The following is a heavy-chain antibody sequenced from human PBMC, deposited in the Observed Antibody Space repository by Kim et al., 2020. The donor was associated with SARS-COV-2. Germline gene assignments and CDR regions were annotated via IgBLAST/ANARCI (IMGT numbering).Heavy chain of an antibody. CDR3: ARAGASSSFLRYYYGMDV. CDR1: DFTFSNYN. D-gene: IGHD6-6*01. Sequence: GGSLRLSCAASDFTFSNYNMNWVRQAPGKGLEWVSYISGDSNDMSYADSVKGRFTISRDNAKNSLYLQMNSLRDEDTALYYCARAGASSSFLRYYYGMDVWGQGTTVTVSS. CDR2: ISGDSNDM. J-gene: IGHJ6*02. V-gene: IGHV3-48*02.